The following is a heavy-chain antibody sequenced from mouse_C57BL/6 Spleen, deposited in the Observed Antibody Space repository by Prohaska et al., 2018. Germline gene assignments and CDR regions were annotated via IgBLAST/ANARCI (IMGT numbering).Heavy chain of an antibody. CDR1: GYTFTDYN. V-gene: IGHV1-18*01. CDR2: IKPNNGGT. J-gene: IGHJ2*01. Sequence: EFQLQQSGPELVKPGASVKIPCKPSGYTFTDYNMDWVKQSHGKSLEWIGDIKPNNGGTIYNQKFKGRATLTVDKSSSTAYMELRSLTSEDTAVYYCARQDSYYFDYWGQGTTLTVSS. CDR3: ARQDSYYFDY.